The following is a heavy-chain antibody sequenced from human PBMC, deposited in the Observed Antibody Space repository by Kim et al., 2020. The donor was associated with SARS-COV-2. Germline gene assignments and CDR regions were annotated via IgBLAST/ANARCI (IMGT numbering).Heavy chain of an antibody. CDR1: GFTFSSYS. V-gene: IGHV3-48*02. J-gene: IGHJ6*02. CDR3: ARDSELVDYYYGMDV. CDR2: ISSSSSTI. Sequence: GGSLRLSCAASGFTFSSYSMNWVRQAPGKGLEWVSYISSSSSTIYYAESVKGRFTISRDNAKNSLYLQMNSLRDEDTAVYYCARDSELVDYYYGMDVWGQGTTVTVSS. D-gene: IGHD2-21*01.